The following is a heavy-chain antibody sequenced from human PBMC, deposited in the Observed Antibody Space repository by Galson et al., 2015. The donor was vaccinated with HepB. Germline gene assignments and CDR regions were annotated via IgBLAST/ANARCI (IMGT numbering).Heavy chain of an antibody. D-gene: IGHD3-22*01. J-gene: IGHJ4*02. CDR3: ATMEDSTGHFSYMGYFDY. V-gene: IGHV1-24*01. CDR2: FDPEVGEI. CDR1: GYRLAYLF. Sequence: SVKVSCKVSGYRLAYLFIHWVRQTPGKGLEWMGGFDPEVGEIADAQSFQDRLTMTEDKSTETAYMELSSLRSEDTAVYYCATMEDSTGHFSYMGYFDYWGQGTLVIVSS.